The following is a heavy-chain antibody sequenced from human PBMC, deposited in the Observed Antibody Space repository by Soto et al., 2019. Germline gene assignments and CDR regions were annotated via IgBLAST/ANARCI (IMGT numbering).Heavy chain of an antibody. CDR2: VYYRGRS. Sequence: SETLSLTCTVSGGSVSNSNYYWGWIRQSPGKGLEWIGSVYYRGRSYSKSSVKSRVTISVDTSKNQFSLNLNSVTPEDTAVYYCARSGPGGYIDYWGQGTLVTVSS. CDR3: ARSGPGGYIDY. J-gene: IGHJ4*02. V-gene: IGHV4-39*01. CDR1: GGSVSNSNYY. D-gene: IGHD3-22*01.